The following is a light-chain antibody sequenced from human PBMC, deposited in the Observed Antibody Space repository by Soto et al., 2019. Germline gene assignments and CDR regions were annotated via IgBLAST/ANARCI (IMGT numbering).Light chain of an antibody. CDR2: DVT. V-gene: IGLV2-14*01. CDR3: ASYTSSATYV. Sequence: QSALTQPACVSGSPGQSITVSCTGTSSDVGGYNYVSWYQQHPGKAPKLMIYDVTNRPSGVSSRFSGSKSGNTASLTISGVQAEDEADYYCASYTSSATYVIGTGTKVTVL. J-gene: IGLJ1*01. CDR1: SSDVGGYNY.